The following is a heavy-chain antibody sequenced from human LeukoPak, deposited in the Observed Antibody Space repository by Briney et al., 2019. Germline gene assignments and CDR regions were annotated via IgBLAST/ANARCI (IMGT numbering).Heavy chain of an antibody. CDR3: ARLYCSSTSCYNAFDI. D-gene: IGHD2-2*02. CDR2: ISSSSSTI. J-gene: IGHJ3*02. CDR1: GFTFSSYS. V-gene: IGHV3-48*01. Sequence: PGGSLRLSCAASGFTFSSYSMNWVRQAPGKGLEWVSYISSSSSTIYYADSVKGRSTISRDNAKNSLYLQMNSLRAEDTAVYYCARLYCSSTSCYNAFDIWGQGTMVTVSS.